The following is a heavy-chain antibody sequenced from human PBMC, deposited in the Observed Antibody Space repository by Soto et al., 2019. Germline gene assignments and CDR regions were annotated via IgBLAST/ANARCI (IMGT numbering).Heavy chain of an antibody. D-gene: IGHD6-6*01. J-gene: IGHJ5*02. Sequence: GGSLRLSCAASGFTFSSYAMSWVRQAPGKGLEWVSAISGSGGSTYYADSVKGRFTISRDNSKNTLYLQMNSLRAEDTAVYYCVPDSSYVPWFDPWGQGTLVTVSS. CDR2: ISGSGGST. CDR3: VPDSSYVPWFDP. V-gene: IGHV3-23*01. CDR1: GFTFSSYA.